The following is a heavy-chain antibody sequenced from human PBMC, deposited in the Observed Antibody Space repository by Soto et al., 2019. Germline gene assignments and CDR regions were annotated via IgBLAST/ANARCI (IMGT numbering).Heavy chain of an antibody. J-gene: IGHJ4*02. CDR3: AKDTQARYYDILTCPSDY. V-gene: IGHV3-23*01. D-gene: IGHD3-9*01. CDR1: GFTFSSYA. CDR2: ISGSGGST. Sequence: GGSLRLSCAASGFTFSSYAMSWVRQAPGKGLEWVSAISGSGGSTYYADSVKGRFTISRDNSKNTLYLQMNSLRAEDTAVYYCAKDTQARYYDILTCPSDYWGQGTLVTVSS.